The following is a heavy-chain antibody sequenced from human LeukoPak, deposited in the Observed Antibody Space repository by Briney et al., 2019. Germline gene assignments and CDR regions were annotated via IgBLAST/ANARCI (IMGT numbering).Heavy chain of an antibody. J-gene: IGHJ3*02. Sequence: GGSLRLSCAASGFTFSSYGMHWVRQAPGKGLEWVVFIRYDGSNKYYADSVKGRFTISRDNSKNTLYLQMNSLRAEDTAVYYCAKDQSFTHGGYYFPDDDAFDIWGQGTMVTVSS. CDR3: AKDQSFTHGGYYFPDDDAFDI. V-gene: IGHV3-30*02. D-gene: IGHD3-22*01. CDR1: GFTFSSYG. CDR2: IRYDGSNK.